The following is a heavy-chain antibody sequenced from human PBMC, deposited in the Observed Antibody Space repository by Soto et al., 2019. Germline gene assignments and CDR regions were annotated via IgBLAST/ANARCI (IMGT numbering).Heavy chain of an antibody. CDR3: AKDRRGFGELSPFDY. D-gene: IGHD3-10*01. J-gene: IGHJ4*02. Sequence: QVQLVESGGGVVQPGRSLRLSCAASGFTFSSYGMHWVRQAPGKGLEWVAVISYDGSNKYYADSVKGRVTISRDNSKNTLYLQMNSLRDEDTAVYYCAKDRRGFGELSPFDYWGQGTLVTVSS. V-gene: IGHV3-30*18. CDR1: GFTFSSYG. CDR2: ISYDGSNK.